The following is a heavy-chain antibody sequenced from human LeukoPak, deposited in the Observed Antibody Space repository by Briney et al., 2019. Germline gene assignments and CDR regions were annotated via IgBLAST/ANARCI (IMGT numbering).Heavy chain of an antibody. CDR2: ISAYNGNT. CDR1: GYTFTSYG. Sequence: ASVKVSCKASGYTFTSYGISGVRQAPGQGLEWMGWISAYNGNTNYAQKLQGRVTMTTDTSTSTAYMELRSLRSDDTAVYYCARALDYYDSSGYYYVDWGQGTLVTVSS. V-gene: IGHV1-18*01. J-gene: IGHJ4*02. CDR3: ARALDYYDSSGYYYVD. D-gene: IGHD3-22*01.